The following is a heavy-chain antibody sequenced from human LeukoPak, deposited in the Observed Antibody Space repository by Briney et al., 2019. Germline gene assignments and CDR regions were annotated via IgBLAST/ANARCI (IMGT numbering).Heavy chain of an antibody. J-gene: IGHJ4*02. CDR3: ARSPSGSGTYFDY. Sequence: PGGSLRLSCAASGFTFSHYAIHWVRQTPRKGLEWVAVLSYDGGNKYYAESVRGRFTISRDNSKKTLYPQVNSLRAEDTAIYYCARSPSGSGTYFDYWGQGTLVTVSS. CDR2: LSYDGGNK. V-gene: IGHV3-30-3*01. CDR1: GFTFSHYA. D-gene: IGHD3-10*01.